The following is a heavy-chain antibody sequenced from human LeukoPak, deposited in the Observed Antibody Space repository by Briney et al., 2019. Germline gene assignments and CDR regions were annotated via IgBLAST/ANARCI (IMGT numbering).Heavy chain of an antibody. Sequence: PSETRSLNCAVYGGSFSGYYWSWIRQPPGKGLDWIGEINHSGSTIYNPSLKSRVTISVDTSKNQFSLKLSSVTAADTAVYYCARALSYYDSSGLRYYYYYYGMDVWGQATTVTVSS. V-gene: IGHV4-34*01. CDR3: ARALSYYDSSGLRYYYYYYGMDV. D-gene: IGHD3-22*01. CDR1: GGSFSGYY. J-gene: IGHJ6*02. CDR2: INHSGST.